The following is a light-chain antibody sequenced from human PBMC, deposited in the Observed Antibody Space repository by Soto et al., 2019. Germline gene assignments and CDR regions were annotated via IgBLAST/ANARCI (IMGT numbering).Light chain of an antibody. CDR3: LQDYNYPRT. CDR2: AAS. CDR1: QGIRND. Sequence: AIQMTQSPSSLSASVGDRVTITCRASQGIRNDLGWYQQKPGTAPKLLIYAASSLQSGVPSRFSGSGSGTDVTLTISSLQPEEFATYYCLQDYNYPRTFGQGTKLEIK. V-gene: IGKV1-6*01. J-gene: IGKJ2*01.